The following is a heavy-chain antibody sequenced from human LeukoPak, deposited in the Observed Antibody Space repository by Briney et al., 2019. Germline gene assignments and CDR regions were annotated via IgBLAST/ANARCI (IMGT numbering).Heavy chain of an antibody. D-gene: IGHD3-10*01. J-gene: IGHJ4*02. Sequence: SVKVSCKASGGTFSSYAISWVRQAPGQGLEWMGGIIPIFGTANYAQKFQGRVTITTDESTSTAYMELSSLRSEDTAVYYCATGGRFGELLLDYWGQGTLVTVSS. V-gene: IGHV1-69*05. CDR2: IIPIFGTA. CDR1: GGTFSSYA. CDR3: ATGGRFGELLLDY.